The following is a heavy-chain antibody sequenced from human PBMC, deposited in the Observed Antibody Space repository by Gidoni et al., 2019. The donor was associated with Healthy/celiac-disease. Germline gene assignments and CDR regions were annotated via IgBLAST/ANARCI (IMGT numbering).Heavy chain of an antibody. V-gene: IGHV1-3*01. J-gene: IGHJ4*02. CDR2: INAGNGNT. D-gene: IGHD6-19*01. Sequence: QVQLVQSGPEVKKPGASVKVSCKASGYTFTSYAMHWVRQAPGQRLEWMGWINAGNGNTKYSQKFQGRVTITRDTSASTAYMELSSLRSEDTAVYYCARKSSSGQGNFDYWGQGTLVTVSS. CDR1: GYTFTSYA. CDR3: ARKSSSGQGNFDY.